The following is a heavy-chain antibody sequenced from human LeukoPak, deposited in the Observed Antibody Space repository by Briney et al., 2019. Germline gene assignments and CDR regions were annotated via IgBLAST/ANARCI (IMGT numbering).Heavy chain of an antibody. V-gene: IGHV3-66*01. CDR1: GFTVSSNY. Sequence: GGSLRLSCAASGFTVSSNYMSWARQAPGKGLEWGSVIYSGGSTYYADSVKGRFTISRDNSKNTLYLQMNSLRAEDTAVYYCASYDSSGRDAFDIWGQGTMVTVSS. J-gene: IGHJ3*02. CDR3: ASYDSSGRDAFDI. D-gene: IGHD3-22*01. CDR2: IYSGGST.